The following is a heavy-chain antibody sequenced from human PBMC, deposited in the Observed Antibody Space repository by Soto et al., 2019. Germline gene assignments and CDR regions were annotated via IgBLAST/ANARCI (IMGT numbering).Heavy chain of an antibody. CDR2: INGDGSSS. D-gene: IGHD3-3*01. J-gene: IGHJ4*02. V-gene: IGHV3-74*01. CDR1: GFTFSSFW. CDR3: AREWRGGDF. Sequence: PGGSLRLSCAASGFTFSSFWMLWVRQAPGKGLEWLSRINGDGSSSSYVDSVKGRFTISRDNAKDTLYLQMTSLRADDTAVYYCAREWRGGDFWGQGTLVTVSS.